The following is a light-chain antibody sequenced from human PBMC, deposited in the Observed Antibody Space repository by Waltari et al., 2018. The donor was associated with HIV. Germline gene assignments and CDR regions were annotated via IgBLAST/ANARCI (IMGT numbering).Light chain of an antibody. CDR1: GSSIGSPS. CDR2: NND. Sequence: HSVLTQPPSASGTSGQTVIISCSANGSSIGSPSMTCYQHLPGATPTLFIYNNDQRPSGVPDRFSGSKSATSASLAITGVQSGDEGDYYCATWDDTLVTLVFGSGTRVVV. V-gene: IGLV1-44*01. CDR3: ATWDDTLVTLV. J-gene: IGLJ1*01.